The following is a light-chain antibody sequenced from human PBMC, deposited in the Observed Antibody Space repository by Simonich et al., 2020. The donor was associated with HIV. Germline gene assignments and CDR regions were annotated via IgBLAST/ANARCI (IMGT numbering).Light chain of an antibody. J-gene: IGKJ4*01. CDR1: QGISSY. CDR3: QQYYSYPPT. Sequence: IRMTQSPSSLSASKGDRVTITGRASQGISSYLAWYQQKPGKAPKLLIYAASTLQSGVPSRFSGSGSGTDFTLTISCLQSEDFATYYCQQYYSYPPTFGGGTKVEIK. V-gene: IGKV1-8*01. CDR2: AAS.